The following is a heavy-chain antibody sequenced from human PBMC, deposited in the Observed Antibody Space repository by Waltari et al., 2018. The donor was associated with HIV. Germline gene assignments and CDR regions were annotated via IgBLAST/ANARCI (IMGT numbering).Heavy chain of an antibody. D-gene: IGHD4-17*01. CDR3: TRGTFTVTYYFDY. CDR1: GFSFGDYA. Sequence: EVQLGESGGGLVQPGRSLRLSCATSGFSFGDYAMSWFRQAPGKWLKWVGFIRSKAYGGTTQYAASVKGRFTISRDDSKSIAYLQMNSLKTEDTALYYCTRGTFTVTYYFDYWGRGTLVTVSS. V-gene: IGHV3-49*03. CDR2: IRSKAYGGTT. J-gene: IGHJ4*02.